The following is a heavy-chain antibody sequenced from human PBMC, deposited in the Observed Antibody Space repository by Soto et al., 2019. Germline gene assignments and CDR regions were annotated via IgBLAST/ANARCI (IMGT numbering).Heavy chain of an antibody. Sequence: QVQLVQSGAEVKKHGASVKVSCKASGYTFTSYAMHWVRQAPGQRLEWMGWINAGNGNTKYSQKFQGRVTITRDTCASAAYTELSSLRSEDPAVYYCAAGSGRNPGYMDVWGKGTTVTVSS. CDR3: AAGSGRNPGYMDV. J-gene: IGHJ6*03. D-gene: IGHD6-13*01. CDR2: INAGNGNT. CDR1: GYTFTSYA. V-gene: IGHV1-3*01.